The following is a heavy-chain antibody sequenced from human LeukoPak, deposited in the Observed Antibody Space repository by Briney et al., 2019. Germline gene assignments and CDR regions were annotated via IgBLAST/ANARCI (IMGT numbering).Heavy chain of an antibody. D-gene: IGHD6-13*01. CDR2: IIPIFGTA. J-gene: IGHJ6*03. V-gene: IGHV1-69*06. Sequence: ASVKVSCKASGYTFTSYGISWVRQAPGQGLEWMGGIIPIFGTANYAQKFQGRVTITADKSTSTAYMELSSLRSEDTAVYYCARGLFGSSSWYYYYYMDVWGKGTTVTVSS. CDR3: ARGLFGSSSWYYYYYMDV. CDR1: GYTFTSYG.